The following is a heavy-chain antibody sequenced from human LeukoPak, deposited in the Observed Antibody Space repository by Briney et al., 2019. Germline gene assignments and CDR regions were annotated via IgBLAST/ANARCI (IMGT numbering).Heavy chain of an antibody. V-gene: IGHV3-30*18. J-gene: IGHJ4*02. Sequence: PGRSLRLSCVASGFTFSSLGMHWVRQAPGKGLEWVAVSPYDGSNEYYADSVKGRFTISRDNSKNTLYLQMNSLRPEDTAVYYCAKNILTGYYNVGSLDYWGQGTLVTVSS. CDR2: SPYDGSNE. CDR1: GFTFSSLG. D-gene: IGHD3-9*01. CDR3: AKNILTGYYNVGSLDY.